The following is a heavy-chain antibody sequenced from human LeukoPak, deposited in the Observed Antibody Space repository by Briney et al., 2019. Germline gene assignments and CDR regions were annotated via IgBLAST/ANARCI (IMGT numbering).Heavy chain of an antibody. CDR3: AKGFPSYCGGDCYFDY. D-gene: IGHD2-21*02. CDR2: ISWNRGSI. V-gene: IGHV3-9*01. Sequence: GGSLRLSCAASGFTFDDYAMHWVRQAPGKGLEWVSGISWNRGSIGYADSVKGRFTISRDNAKNSLYLQMNSLRAEDTALYYCAKGFPSYCGGDCYFDYWGQGTLVTVSS. J-gene: IGHJ4*02. CDR1: GFTFDDYA.